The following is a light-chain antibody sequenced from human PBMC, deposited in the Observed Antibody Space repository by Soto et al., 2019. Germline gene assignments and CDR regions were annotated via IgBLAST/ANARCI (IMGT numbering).Light chain of an antibody. V-gene: IGKV3-20*01. CDR2: GAS. J-gene: IGKJ3*01. Sequence: EVVTTQSPATLSVSPGERATLSCRASQGLGTNLAWYQQKPGQAPRLLIYGASNRATGIPDRFSGSGSGTDFTLTISRLEPEDFAVYYCQQYGSSPETFGPGTKVDIK. CDR1: QGLGTN. CDR3: QQYGSSPET.